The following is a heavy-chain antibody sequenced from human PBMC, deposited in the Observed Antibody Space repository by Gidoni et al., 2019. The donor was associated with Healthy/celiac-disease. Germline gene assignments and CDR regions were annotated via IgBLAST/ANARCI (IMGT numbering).Heavy chain of an antibody. CDR3: AHRVTSRSWYAYYFDY. V-gene: IGHV2-5*01. Sequence: QITLKESGPTLVKPTQTLTLTCTFSGFSLSTSGVGVGWIRQPPGKALEWLALIYWNDDKRYSPSLKSRLTITKDTSKNQVVLTMTNMDPVDTATYYCAHRVTSRSWYAYYFDYWGQGTLVTVSS. D-gene: IGHD6-13*01. J-gene: IGHJ4*02. CDR2: IYWNDDK. CDR1: GFSLSTSGVG.